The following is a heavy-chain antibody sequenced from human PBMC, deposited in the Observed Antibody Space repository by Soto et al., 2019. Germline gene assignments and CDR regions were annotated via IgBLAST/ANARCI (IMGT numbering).Heavy chain of an antibody. CDR3: ARGLSAILGGYYFDY. D-gene: IGHD2-2*02. V-gene: IGHV3-33*01. Sequence: GGSLRLSCAASGFTFSSYGMHWVRQAPGKGLEWVAVIWYDGSNKYYADSVKGRFTISRDNSKNTLYLQMNSLRAEDTAVYYCARGLSAILGGYYFDYWGQGTLVTVSS. CDR2: IWYDGSNK. J-gene: IGHJ4*02. CDR1: GFTFSSYG.